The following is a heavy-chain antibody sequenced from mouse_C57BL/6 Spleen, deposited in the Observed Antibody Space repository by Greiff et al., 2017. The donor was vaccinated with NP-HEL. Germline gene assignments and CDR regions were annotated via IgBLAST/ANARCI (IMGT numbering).Heavy chain of an antibody. D-gene: IGHD2-3*01. CDR3: ARSGYDPIAMDY. Sequence: VQLQQSGAELVKPGASVKISCKASGYAFSSYWMNWVKQRPGKGLEWIGQIYPGDGDTNSNGKFKGKATLTADKSSSTAYMQLSSLTSEDSAVYFCARSGYDPIAMDYWGQGTSVTVSS. CDR2: IYPGDGDT. V-gene: IGHV1-80*01. CDR1: GYAFSSYW. J-gene: IGHJ4*01.